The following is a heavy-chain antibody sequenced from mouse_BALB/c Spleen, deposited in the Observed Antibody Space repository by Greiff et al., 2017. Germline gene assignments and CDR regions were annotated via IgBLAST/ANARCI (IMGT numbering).Heavy chain of an antibody. CDR2: ISSGSSTI. D-gene: IGHD2-3*01. CDR1: GFTFSSFG. CDR3: ARGAYDGYLYAMDY. V-gene: IGHV5-17*02. J-gene: IGHJ4*01. Sequence: EVQRVESGGGLVQPGGSRKLSCAASGFTFSSFGMHWVRQAPEKGLEWVAYISSGSSTIYYADTVKGRFTISRDNPKNTLFLQMTSLRSEDTAMYYCARGAYDGYLYAMDYWGQGTSVTVSS.